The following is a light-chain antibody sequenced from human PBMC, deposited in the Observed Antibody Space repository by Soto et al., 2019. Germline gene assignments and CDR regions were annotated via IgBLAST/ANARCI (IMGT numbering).Light chain of an antibody. V-gene: IGLV2-14*01. J-gene: IGLJ2*01. CDR3: SSYTSSSTPVV. CDR1: SSDVGGYNY. CDR2: DVS. Sequence: QSALTQPASVSGSPGQSITISCTGTSSDVGGYNYVSWYQQHPGKAPKIMIYDVSNRPSGVSNRFSGAKSGNTASLTISGLQAADEADYYCSSYTSSSTPVVFGGGTKVTVL.